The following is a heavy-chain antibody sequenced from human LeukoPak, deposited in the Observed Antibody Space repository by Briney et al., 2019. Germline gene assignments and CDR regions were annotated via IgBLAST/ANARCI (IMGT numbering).Heavy chain of an antibody. J-gene: IGHJ4*01. V-gene: IGHV3-23*01. CDR2: ISGSGGST. Sequence: GGSLRLSCAASGFTFSSYAMSWVRQAPGKGLEWVSAISGSGGSTYYADSVKGRFTISRDNSKNTLYLQMNSLRAEDTAVYYXXXXXXXXXXXXXXYGGXETLVPV. CDR3: XXXXXXXXXXXXXY. CDR1: GFTFSSYA.